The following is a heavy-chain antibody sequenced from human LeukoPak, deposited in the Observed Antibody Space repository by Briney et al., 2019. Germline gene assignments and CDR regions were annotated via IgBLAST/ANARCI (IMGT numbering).Heavy chain of an antibody. J-gene: IGHJ4*02. CDR1: GVTFSTYG. V-gene: IGHV3-30*18. Sequence: PGGSLRLSCTTSGVTFSTYGMHWVRQAPGRGLEWVALLSFDGKNKYYADSVKGRFTVSRDNSKNTLYLQMNSLRDDDTAVYYCAKGQELDYWGQGTLVIVSS. CDR2: LSFDGKNK. CDR3: AKGQELDY.